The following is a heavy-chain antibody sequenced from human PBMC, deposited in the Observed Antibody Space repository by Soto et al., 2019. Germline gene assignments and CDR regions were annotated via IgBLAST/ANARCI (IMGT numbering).Heavy chain of an antibody. CDR2: IIPILGIA. J-gene: IGHJ4*02. Sequence: QVQLVQSGAEVKKPGSSVKVSFKASGGTFSSYTISWVRQAPGQGLEWMGRIIPILGIANYAQKFQGRVTITADKSTSTAYMELSSLRSEDTAVYYCANDSCYDQPDYWGQGTLVTVSS. V-gene: IGHV1-69*02. CDR3: ANDSCYDQPDY. CDR1: GGTFSSYT. D-gene: IGHD5-12*01.